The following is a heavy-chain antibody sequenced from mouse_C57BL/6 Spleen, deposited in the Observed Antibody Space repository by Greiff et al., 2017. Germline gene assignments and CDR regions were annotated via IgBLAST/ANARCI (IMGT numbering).Heavy chain of an antibody. J-gene: IGHJ4*01. CDR1: GFTFSDYG. D-gene: IGHD2-3*01. Sequence: EVKLVESGGGLVKPGGSLKLSCAASGFTFSDYGMHWVRQAPEKGLEWVAYISSGSSTIYYADTVKGRFTISRDNAKNTLCLQMTSLRSEDTAMYYCARGLLGAMDYWGQGTSVTVSS. CDR2: ISSGSSTI. V-gene: IGHV5-17*01. CDR3: ARGLLGAMDY.